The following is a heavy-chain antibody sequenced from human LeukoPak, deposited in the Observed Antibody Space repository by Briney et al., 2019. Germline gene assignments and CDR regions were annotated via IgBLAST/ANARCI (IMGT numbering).Heavy chain of an antibody. Sequence: GRSLRLSCAASGFTFSSYGMHWVRQAPGKGLEWVAVIWYDGSDKYYPDSVKGRFTISRDNSKNTLYLQMNSLKTEDTAVYYCTTRGSDSGCPFFWGQGTLVTVSS. CDR2: IWYDGSDK. CDR3: TTRGSDSGCPFF. V-gene: IGHV3-33*01. D-gene: IGHD3-10*01. J-gene: IGHJ4*02. CDR1: GFTFSSYG.